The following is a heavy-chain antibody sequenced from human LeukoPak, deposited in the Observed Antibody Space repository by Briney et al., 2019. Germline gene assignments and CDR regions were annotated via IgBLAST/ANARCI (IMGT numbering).Heavy chain of an antibody. CDR3: AKLLHYYDSSGYYHHFDY. Sequence: GGSLRLSCAASGFTFSSYAMSWVRQAPGKGLEWVSAISGSGGSTYYADSVKGRFTISRDNSKNTLYRQMNSLRAEDTAVYYCAKLLHYYDSSGYYHHFDYWGQGTLVTVSS. J-gene: IGHJ4*02. CDR1: GFTFSSYA. CDR2: ISGSGGST. V-gene: IGHV3-23*01. D-gene: IGHD3-22*01.